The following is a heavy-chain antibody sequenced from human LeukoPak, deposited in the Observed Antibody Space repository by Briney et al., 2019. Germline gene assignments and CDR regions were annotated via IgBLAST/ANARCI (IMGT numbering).Heavy chain of an antibody. J-gene: IGHJ5*02. V-gene: IGHV4-59*01. CDR3: ARLLSANWFDP. Sequence: SETLSLTCTVSGGFISSYYWSWIRQPPGKGLEWIGYIYYSGSTNYNPSLKSRVTISVDTSKNQFSLKLSSVTAADTAVYYCARLLSANWFDPWGQGTLVTVSS. CDR1: GGFISSYY. CDR2: IYYSGST. D-gene: IGHD1-26*01.